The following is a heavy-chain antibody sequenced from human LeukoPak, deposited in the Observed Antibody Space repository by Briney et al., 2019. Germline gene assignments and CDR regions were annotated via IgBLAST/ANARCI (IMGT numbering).Heavy chain of an antibody. CDR2: ISWMSGSI. J-gene: IGHJ4*02. D-gene: IGHD6-19*01. CDR3: AKGYSSGGYYFDY. Sequence: GRSLTLSCAASGFTFDDYAMQWDRPDPRNGLEWVSGISWMSGSIGYADSVKGRFTISRDNAKNSLYLQMNSRRAEDMALYYCAKGYSSGGYYFDYWGQGTLVTVSS. V-gene: IGHV3-9*03. CDR1: GFTFDDYA.